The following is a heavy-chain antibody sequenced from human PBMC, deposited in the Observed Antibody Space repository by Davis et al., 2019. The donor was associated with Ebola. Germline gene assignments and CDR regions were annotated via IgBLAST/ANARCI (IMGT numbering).Heavy chain of an antibody. CDR1: GGSISSGGYY. CDR3: SRVIVGAPIDY. CDR2: IYYTGST. Sequence: SETLSLTCTVSGGSISSGGYYWAWIRQPPGKGLEWIGSIYYTGSTAYNPSLKSRVTISVDMSKNQFSLKLGSLTAADTAVYYCSRVIVGAPIDYWGQGSLVTVSS. J-gene: IGHJ4*02. D-gene: IGHD1-26*01. V-gene: IGHV4-39*01.